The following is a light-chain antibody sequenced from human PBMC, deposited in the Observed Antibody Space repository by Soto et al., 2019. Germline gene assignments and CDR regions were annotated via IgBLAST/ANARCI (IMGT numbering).Light chain of an antibody. CDR3: CSYAGDLAL. CDR2: EGN. V-gene: IGLV2-23*01. J-gene: IGLJ2*01. CDR1: SSAVGSYSL. Sequence: QSALSQPASVSGSPGQSITISCTVTSSAVGSYSLVSWYQQHPGKVPKLIIYEGNKRPSGVSNRFSGSQSGTTASLTVSGLQAEDEADYYCCSYAGDLALFGGGTKVTVL.